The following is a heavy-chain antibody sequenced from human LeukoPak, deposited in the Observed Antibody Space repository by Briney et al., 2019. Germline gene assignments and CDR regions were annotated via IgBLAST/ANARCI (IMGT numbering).Heavy chain of an antibody. D-gene: IGHD4-17*01. CDR1: GGSISSGGYS. V-gene: IGHV4-30-4*07. Sequence: PSETLSLTCAVSGGSISSGGYSWSWLRQPPGKGLEWIGYIYYSGSTYYNPSLKSRVTISVDTSKNQFSLKLSSVTAADTAVYYCARAVYGDAPYYYYYMDVWGKGTTVTVSS. J-gene: IGHJ6*03. CDR3: ARAVYGDAPYYYYYMDV. CDR2: IYYSGST.